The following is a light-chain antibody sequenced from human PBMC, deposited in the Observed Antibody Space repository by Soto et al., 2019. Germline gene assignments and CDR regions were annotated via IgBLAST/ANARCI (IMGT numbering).Light chain of an antibody. V-gene: IGLV1-40*01. CDR2: DNI. CDR1: SSNIGAGYD. Sequence: QSVLTQPPSVSGAPGQRVTISCTGSSSNIGAGYDVHWYQQLPGTAPKLLIRDNINRPSGVPDRFSGSKSGTSASLTITGLQVEDEADYYCQSFDNSLSVLFVGGTKLTVL. J-gene: IGLJ2*01. CDR3: QSFDNSLSVL.